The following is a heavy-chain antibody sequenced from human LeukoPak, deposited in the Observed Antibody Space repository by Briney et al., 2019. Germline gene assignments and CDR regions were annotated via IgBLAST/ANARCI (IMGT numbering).Heavy chain of an antibody. Sequence: PSETLSLTCTVSGGSISSGGYYWSWIRQHPGKGLEWIGYIYYSGSTYYNPSLKSRVTISVDTSKNQFSLKLSSVTAADTAVYYCAAFGVVIIGFNWFDPWGQGTLVTVSS. V-gene: IGHV4-31*03. J-gene: IGHJ5*02. CDR3: AAFGVVIIGFNWFDP. CDR1: GGSISSGGYY. CDR2: IYYSGST. D-gene: IGHD3-3*01.